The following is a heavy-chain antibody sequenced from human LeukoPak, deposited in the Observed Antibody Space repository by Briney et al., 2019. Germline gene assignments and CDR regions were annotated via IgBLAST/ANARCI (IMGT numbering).Heavy chain of an antibody. D-gene: IGHD3-3*01. J-gene: IGHJ6*02. V-gene: IGHV3-23*01. Sequence: GASLRLFCAASGFTFSSYAMSWVRQAPGKGLEGVSAISGSGGSTYYADSVKARLTNSRDNSKNALYLQMNSLRAEDTAVYYCAKVAYYDFWSGYYPTHYYYYYGMDVWGQGTTVTVSS. CDR1: GFTFSSYA. CDR2: ISGSGGST. CDR3: AKVAYYDFWSGYYPTHYYYYYGMDV.